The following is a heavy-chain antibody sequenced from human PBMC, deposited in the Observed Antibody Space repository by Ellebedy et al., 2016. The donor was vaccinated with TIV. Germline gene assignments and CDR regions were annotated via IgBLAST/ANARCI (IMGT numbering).Heavy chain of an antibody. CDR1: GFTFSSYS. CDR2: ISSSSSTI. J-gene: IGHJ5*02. V-gene: IGHV3-21*04. CDR3: AKDSSRRYCSGGSCDDGNWFDP. D-gene: IGHD2-15*01. Sequence: GGSLRLXXAASGFTFSSYSMNWVRQAPGKGLEWVSSISSSSSTIYYADSVKGRFTISRDNAKNSLYLQMNSLRAEDTALYYCAKDSSRRYCSGGSCDDGNWFDPWGQGTLVTVSS.